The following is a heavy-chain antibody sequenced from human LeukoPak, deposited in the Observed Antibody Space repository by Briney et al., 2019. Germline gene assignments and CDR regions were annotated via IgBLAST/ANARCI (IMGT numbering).Heavy chain of an antibody. D-gene: IGHD3-10*01. Sequence: AGGSLRLSCAASGFTVSSNYMSWVRQAPGKGLEWVSVIYSGGSTYYADSVKGRFTISRDNSKNTLYLQMNSLRAEDTAVYYCARGRRFYFLVRDPYYLDYWGQGTLVTVSS. V-gene: IGHV3-66*01. CDR3: ARGRRFYFLVRDPYYLDY. CDR2: IYSGGST. J-gene: IGHJ4*02. CDR1: GFTVSSNY.